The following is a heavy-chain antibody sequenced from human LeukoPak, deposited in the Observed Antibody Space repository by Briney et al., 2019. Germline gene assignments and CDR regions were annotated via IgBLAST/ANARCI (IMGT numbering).Heavy chain of an antibody. D-gene: IGHD3-16*01. CDR1: NYPITSDYY. J-gene: IGHJ6*03. CDR2: IFHSGIA. Sequence: SETLSLTCAVSNYPITSDYYWVWIRQPPGQGLEWIGQIFHSGIAHYNPSLKSRVTMSVDTSRSQFPVNLNSVTAADTAVYYCGRAGFGTAYNRFYYYMDVWGKGTTVTVSS. V-gene: IGHV4-38-2*01. CDR3: GRAGFGTAYNRFYYYMDV.